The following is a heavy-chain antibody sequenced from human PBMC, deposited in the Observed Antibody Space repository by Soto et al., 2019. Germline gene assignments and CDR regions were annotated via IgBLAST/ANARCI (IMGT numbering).Heavy chain of an antibody. Sequence: SETLSLTCTVSGCSISSYYWSWIRQPPGKGLEWIGYIYYSGSTKYNPSLKSRVTISVDTSKNQFSLKVSSVTAADTAVYYCATASGSTYGGPYYYYGLDVWGQGTTVTVSS. CDR2: IYYSGST. J-gene: IGHJ6*02. D-gene: IGHD2-15*01. CDR3: ATASGSTYGGPYYYYGLDV. CDR1: GCSISSYY. V-gene: IGHV4-59*08.